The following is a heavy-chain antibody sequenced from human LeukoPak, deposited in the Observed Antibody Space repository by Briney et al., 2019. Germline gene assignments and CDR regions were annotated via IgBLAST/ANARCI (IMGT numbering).Heavy chain of an antibody. CDR2: VYYSGST. CDR3: VRHGSGKSPDY. CDR1: GGSISSYY. V-gene: IGHV4-59*08. D-gene: IGHD4-23*01. J-gene: IGHJ4*02. Sequence: SETLSLTCTVSGGSISSYYWSWIRQPPGKGLDWIGYVYYSGSTNYNPSLKSRASISVDTSKNHFSLKLTSVTAADTAVYYCVRHGSGKSPDYWGQGTLVTVSS.